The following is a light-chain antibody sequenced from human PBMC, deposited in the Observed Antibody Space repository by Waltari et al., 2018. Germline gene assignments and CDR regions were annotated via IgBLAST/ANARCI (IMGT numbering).Light chain of an antibody. V-gene: IGLV7-43*01. J-gene: IGLJ1*01. CDR3: LLFYGGAYV. Sequence: QTVVTQEPSLTVSPGGTVTLTCASSTGAVTSGSFPTWFQQRPGQPPRSLIYSANTKPPWTPARVSCSLIGGKAALTLSGVQPEDEAEYYCLLFYGGAYVFGTGTKLTVL. CDR1: TGAVTSGSF. CDR2: SAN.